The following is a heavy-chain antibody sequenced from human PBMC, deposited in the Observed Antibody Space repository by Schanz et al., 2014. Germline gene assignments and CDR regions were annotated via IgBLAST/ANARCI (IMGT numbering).Heavy chain of an antibody. CDR1: GFTFSRYG. CDR3: AKEKGGHSGYDLVS. CDR2: ISDDGSGK. D-gene: IGHD5-12*01. Sequence: QVQLVDSGGGVVQPGRSLRLSCAASGFTFSRYGMHWVRQAPGKGLEWVAVISDDGSGKYSADSVKGRFTISRDNSKNMVFLQMTSLRAEDTAVYYCAKEKGGHSGYDLVSWGQGTLLIVSS. V-gene: IGHV3-30*18. J-gene: IGHJ5*02.